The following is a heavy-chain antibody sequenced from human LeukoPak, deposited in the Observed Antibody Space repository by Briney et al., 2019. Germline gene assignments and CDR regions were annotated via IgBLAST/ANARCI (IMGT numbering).Heavy chain of an antibody. CDR3: AKDYDISD. CDR1: GLTFSDYG. Sequence: GTSLRLSCEVSGLTFSDYGMHWVRQAPGKGLEWVAFIRYDGSNKYYADSVKGRFTISRDNSKNTLYLQMNSLRAEDTAVYYCAKDYDISDWGQGTLVTVSS. J-gene: IGHJ4*02. D-gene: IGHD3-9*01. CDR2: IRYDGSNK. V-gene: IGHV3-30*02.